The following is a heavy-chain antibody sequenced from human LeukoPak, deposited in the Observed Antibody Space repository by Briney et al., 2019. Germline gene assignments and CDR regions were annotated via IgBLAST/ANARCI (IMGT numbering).Heavy chain of an antibody. Sequence: GGSLRLSCAASGFNFNSHGMHWVRQAPGKGLEWVALIPSDGSYTYYADSVKGRFTISRDNSKNTLSLQMNSVRPDDTAVYYCAKDRYGDYGPFDSWGQGTMVTVSS. V-gene: IGHV3-30*18. CDR1: GFNFNSHG. CDR2: IPSDGSYT. J-gene: IGHJ3*02. D-gene: IGHD4-17*01. CDR3: AKDRYGDYGPFDS.